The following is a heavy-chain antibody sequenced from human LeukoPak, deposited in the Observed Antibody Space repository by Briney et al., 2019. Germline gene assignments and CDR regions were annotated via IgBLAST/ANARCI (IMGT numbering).Heavy chain of an antibody. V-gene: IGHV3-23*01. CDR1: GFTFDRHA. CDR2: IDIGGGTA. D-gene: IGHD2-15*01. J-gene: IGHJ6*02. Sequence: GGSLRLSCAASGFTFDRHAMCWVRQAPGKGLEWVSSIDIGGGTAYYADSVKGRFTISRDNSKNTLYLQMNSLRAEDTAVYYCAKMKVGGPPLTTRTYGMDVWGQGTTVTVSS. CDR3: AKMKVGGPPLTTRTYGMDV.